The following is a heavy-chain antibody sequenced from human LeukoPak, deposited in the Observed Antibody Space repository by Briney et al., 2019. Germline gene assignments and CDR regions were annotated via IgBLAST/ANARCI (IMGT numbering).Heavy chain of an antibody. D-gene: IGHD6-6*01. V-gene: IGHV4-61*02. J-gene: IGHJ4*02. CDR2: IYTSGST. Sequence: PSETLSLTCTVSGGSISSGSYYWSWIRQPAGKGLEWIGRIYTSGSTNYNPSLKSRVTISVDTSKNQFSLELSSVTAADTAVYYCARVGYSSSALDYWGQGTLVTVSS. CDR3: ARVGYSSSALDY. CDR1: GGSISSGSYY.